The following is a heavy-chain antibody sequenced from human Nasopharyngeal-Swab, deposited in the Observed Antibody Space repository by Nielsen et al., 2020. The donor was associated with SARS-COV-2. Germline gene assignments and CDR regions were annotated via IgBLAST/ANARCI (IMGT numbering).Heavy chain of an antibody. D-gene: IGHD1-1*01. CDR3: ARDRSTTGWNDAFDI. CDR1: GYSFTSYH. CDR2: INPSGGSA. Sequence: ASVKVSCKASGYSFTSYHMYWVRQAPGQGLEWMGIINPSGGSATYAQRFQGKVTMTRDTSTSTVFMELSSLKSEDTAVYYCARDRSTTGWNDAFDIWGQGTVVTVSS. J-gene: IGHJ3*02. V-gene: IGHV1-46*01.